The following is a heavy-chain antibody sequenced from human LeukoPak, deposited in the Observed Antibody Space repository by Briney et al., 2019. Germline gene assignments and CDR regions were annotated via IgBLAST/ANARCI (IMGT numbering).Heavy chain of an antibody. CDR1: GYTFTGYY. CDR3: ARGYYDILTGYPPEFDY. J-gene: IGHJ4*02. V-gene: IGHV1-2*02. Sequence: ASVKVSCKASGYTFTGYYMHWVRHAPGQGLEWMGWINPNSGGTNYAQKFQGRVTMTRDTSISTAYMELSRLRSDDTAVYYCARGYYDILTGYPPEFDYWGQGTLVTVSS. D-gene: IGHD3-9*01. CDR2: INPNSGGT.